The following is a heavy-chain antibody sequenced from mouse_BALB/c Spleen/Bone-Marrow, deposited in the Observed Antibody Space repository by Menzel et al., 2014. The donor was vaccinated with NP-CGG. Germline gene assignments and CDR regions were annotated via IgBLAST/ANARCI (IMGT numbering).Heavy chain of an antibody. CDR1: GFTFSSYA. J-gene: IGHJ1*01. D-gene: IGHD1-1*01. CDR3: ARFYYYGSSYFDV. V-gene: IGHV5-6-5*01. CDR2: ISSGGST. Sequence: EVQLQQSGGGLVKPGGSLKLSCAASGFTFSSYAMSWVRQTPEKRLEWVASISSGGSTYYPDSVKGRFTISRDDAKNNLYLQMSSVKSEDTAMYYCARFYYYGSSYFDVWGAGTTVTVSS.